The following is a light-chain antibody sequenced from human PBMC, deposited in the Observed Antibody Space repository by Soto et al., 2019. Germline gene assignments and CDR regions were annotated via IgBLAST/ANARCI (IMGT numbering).Light chain of an antibody. CDR3: QHYGSSQPPSS. V-gene: IGKV3-20*01. Sequence: EIVLTQSPGTLSLSPGERATLSCRASQSVSSSYLAWYQQKPGQAPRLLIYGASSRATGIPDRFSGSGSGTDFTLTISRLEPEDFAVYYCQHYGSSQPPSSFGQGTKLEIK. CDR1: QSVSSSY. CDR2: GAS. J-gene: IGKJ2*01.